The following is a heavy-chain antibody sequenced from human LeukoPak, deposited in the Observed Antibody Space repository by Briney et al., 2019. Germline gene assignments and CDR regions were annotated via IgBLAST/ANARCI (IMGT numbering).Heavy chain of an antibody. CDR3: AKEAFYDYVWGSYPRLFDS. CDR1: GFTFSSYC. V-gene: IGHV3-21*05. Sequence: WESLTLTCAASGFTFSSYCMNWIRQAPGKGLEWVSCITSSGSYIYYADLMNGRFIIVRDNAKNSLYLQMNSLRAEDTAVYYCAKEAFYDYVWGSYPRLFDSWGQGTLVTVSS. J-gene: IGHJ4*02. CDR2: ITSSGSYI. D-gene: IGHD3-16*02.